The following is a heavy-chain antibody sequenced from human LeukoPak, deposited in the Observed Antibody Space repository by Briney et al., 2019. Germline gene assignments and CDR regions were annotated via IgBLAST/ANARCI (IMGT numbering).Heavy chain of an antibody. CDR1: GFTFSSYA. J-gene: IGHJ4*02. V-gene: IGHV3-30*01. D-gene: IGHD3-3*01. CDR3: ARDPRLYYDFWSGPTAYFDY. CDR2: ISYDGSNK. Sequence: PGRSLRLSCAASGFTFSSYAMHWVGQAPGKGLEGVAGISYDGSNKYYADAVKGRFTISRDNSKNTLYLQMNSLRAEDTAVYYCARDPRLYYDFWSGPTAYFDYWGQGSLVTVAS.